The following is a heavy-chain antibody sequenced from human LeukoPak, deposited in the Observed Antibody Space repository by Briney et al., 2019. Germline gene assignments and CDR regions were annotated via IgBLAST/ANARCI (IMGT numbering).Heavy chain of an antibody. V-gene: IGHV3-15*01. Sequence: GGSLRLSCAASGFTFSNAWMSWVRQAPGKGLEWVGRIKSKTDGGTTDYAAPVKGRFTISRDGSRNTLYLQMNSLKTEDTAVYYCTTAIIYYGSGSFDYWGQGTLVTVSS. CDR2: IKSKTDGGTT. CDR3: TTAIIYYGSGSFDY. J-gene: IGHJ4*02. D-gene: IGHD3-10*01. CDR1: GFTFSNAW.